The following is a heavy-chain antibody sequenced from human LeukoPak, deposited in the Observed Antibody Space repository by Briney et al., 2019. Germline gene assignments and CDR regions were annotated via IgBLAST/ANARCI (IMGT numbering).Heavy chain of an antibody. CDR3: AKDRAAAGGGLFDY. CDR2: IKQDGSEK. D-gene: IGHD6-13*01. J-gene: IGHJ4*02. CDR1: GFTFSSYW. V-gene: IGHV3-7*01. Sequence: GGSLRLSCAASGFTFSSYWMSWVRQAPGKGLEWVANIKQDGSEKYYVDSVKGRFTISRDNSKNTLYLQMNSLRAEDTAVYYCAKDRAAAGGGLFDYWGQGTLVTVSS.